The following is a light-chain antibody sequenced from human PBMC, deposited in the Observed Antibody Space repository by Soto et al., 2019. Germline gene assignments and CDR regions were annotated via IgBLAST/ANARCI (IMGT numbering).Light chain of an antibody. J-gene: IGKJ2*01. V-gene: IGKV1-5*03. CDR1: QSISSW. CDR2: KAS. CDR3: QQYNSYSYA. Sequence: DIQMTQSPSTLSASVGDRVTITCRASQSISSWLAWYQQKPGKAPKLLIYKASSVESGVPSRFSGSGSGTECTLTISSLQHDDFATYYYQQYNSYSYAFGQGTKLEIK.